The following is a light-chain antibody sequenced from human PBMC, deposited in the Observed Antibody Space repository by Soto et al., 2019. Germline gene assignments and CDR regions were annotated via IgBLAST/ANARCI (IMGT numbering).Light chain of an antibody. CDR3: MQGLQTPSYT. Sequence: DIVMTQSPLSLPVTPGEPASISCRSSQSLLHINGYNYLDWYLQKPVQSPQLLIYLTSKRASGVSDRFSGSGSGTDFTLRITRVEAEDVGVYYCMQGLQTPSYTFGQGTKLEIK. CDR2: LTS. V-gene: IGKV2-28*01. J-gene: IGKJ2*01. CDR1: QSLLHINGYNY.